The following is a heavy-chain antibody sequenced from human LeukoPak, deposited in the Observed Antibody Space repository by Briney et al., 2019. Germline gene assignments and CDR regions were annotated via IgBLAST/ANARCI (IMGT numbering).Heavy chain of an antibody. Sequence: PSETLSLTCAVYGGSFSGYYWSWIRQPPGKGLEWIGEINHSGSTNYNPSLKSRVTISVDTSRNQFSLKLSSVTAADTAVYYCARRLCGGDCYSTFSYWGQGTLVTVSS. CDR3: ARRLCGGDCYSTFSY. CDR1: GGSFSGYY. CDR2: INHSGST. J-gene: IGHJ4*02. D-gene: IGHD2-21*02. V-gene: IGHV4-34*01.